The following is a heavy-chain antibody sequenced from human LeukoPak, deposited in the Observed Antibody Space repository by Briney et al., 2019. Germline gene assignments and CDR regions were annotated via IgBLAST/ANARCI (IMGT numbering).Heavy chain of an antibody. J-gene: IGHJ6*02. CDR2: INHSGST. V-gene: IGHV4-34*01. Sequence: SETLSLTCAVYGGSFSGYYWSWVRQPPGKGLEWIGEINHSGSTNYNPSLKSRVTISVDTSKNQFSLKLSSVTAADTAVYYCARGRGYSYGYSYYYYGMDVWGQGTTITVSS. CDR3: ARGRGYSYGYSYYYYGMDV. D-gene: IGHD5-18*01. CDR1: GGSFSGYY.